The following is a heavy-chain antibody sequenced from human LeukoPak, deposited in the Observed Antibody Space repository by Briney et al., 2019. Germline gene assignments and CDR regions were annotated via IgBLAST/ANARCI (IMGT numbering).Heavy chain of an antibody. V-gene: IGHV1-2*02. Sequence: GASVKVSCKPSGYTFTDYYMHWVRQAPGQGLEGMGWINPNSGGTIYAQKFQGRVTMTEDTSTDTAYMELSSLRSEDTAVYYCATGLWFGKYLDVWGKGTTVTISS. D-gene: IGHD3-10*01. CDR3: ATGLWFGKYLDV. J-gene: IGHJ6*04. CDR1: GYTFTDYY. CDR2: INPNSGGT.